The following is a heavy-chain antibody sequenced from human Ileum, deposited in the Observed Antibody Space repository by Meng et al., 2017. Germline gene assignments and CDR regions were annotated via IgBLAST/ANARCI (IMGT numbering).Heavy chain of an antibody. V-gene: IGHV3-23*01. J-gene: IGHJ4*02. CDR3: AKGVVVAGTTRHFDY. CDR2: ISGSGGTT. Sequence: GESLKISCAASGFTFSNYPMTWVRQAPGKGLEWVSVISGSGGTTYYADSVKGRFTISRDNSKNTLSLQMNSLRAEDTAVYHCAKGVVVAGTTRHFDYWGQGTLVTVSS. CDR1: GFTFSNYP. D-gene: IGHD2-15*01.